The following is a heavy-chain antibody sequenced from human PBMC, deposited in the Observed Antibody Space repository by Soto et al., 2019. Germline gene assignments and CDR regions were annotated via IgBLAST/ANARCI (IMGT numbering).Heavy chain of an antibody. J-gene: IGHJ4*02. CDR1: GYTFTSYG. Sequence: QVHLVQSGAEVKKPGASLKVSCKSSGYTFTSYGIVWVRQAPGQGLEWMGGIIPIFGTTKYAQKFQGRVTIIADESTTTAYMELSSLRSEDTAVYYCAMIDYSSGSDYWGQGTLVTVSS. D-gene: IGHD6-19*01. V-gene: IGHV1-69*01. CDR3: AMIDYSSGSDY. CDR2: IIPIFGTT.